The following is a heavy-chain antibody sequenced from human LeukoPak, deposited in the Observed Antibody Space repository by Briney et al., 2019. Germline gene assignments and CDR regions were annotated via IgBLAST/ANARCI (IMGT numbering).Heavy chain of an antibody. D-gene: IGHD6-13*01. Sequence: GESLKISCKGSGYSFTTYWIGWVRQMPGKGLEWMGIIYPGDSETRYSPSFQGQVTISADKSISTAYLQWSSLKASDTAMYYCASNQQPYYYYMDVWGKGTPVTVSS. CDR2: IYPGDSET. CDR1: GYSFTTYW. V-gene: IGHV5-51*01. J-gene: IGHJ6*03. CDR3: ASNQQPYYYYMDV.